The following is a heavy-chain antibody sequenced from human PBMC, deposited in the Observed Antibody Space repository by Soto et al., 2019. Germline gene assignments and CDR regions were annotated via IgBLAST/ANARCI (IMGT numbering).Heavy chain of an antibody. V-gene: IGHV3-30*18. J-gene: IGHJ6*02. Sequence: QVQLGESGGGVVQPGRSLRLSCAASGFTFSSYGMHWVRQAPGKGLEWVAVISYDGSNKYYADSVKGRFTISRDNSKNTLYLQMNSLRAEDTAVYYCAKDRTFGYYGMDVWGQGTTVTVSS. CDR2: ISYDGSNK. CDR1: GFTFSSYG. D-gene: IGHD3-10*01. CDR3: AKDRTFGYYGMDV.